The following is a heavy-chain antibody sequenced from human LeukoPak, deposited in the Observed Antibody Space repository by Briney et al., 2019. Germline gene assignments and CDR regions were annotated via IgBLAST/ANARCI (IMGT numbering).Heavy chain of an antibody. D-gene: IGHD3-22*01. V-gene: IGHV1-2*02. J-gene: IGHJ4*02. CDR1: GYTFIGYY. CDR3: ARQIRDYYASSGYYNLGY. CDR2: INPKSGGT. Sequence: ASVKVSCKASGYTFIGYYMNWVRQAPGQGLEWMGWINPKSGGTNYEQKFQGRVTMTRDTSISTAYMELGSLRSDDTAMYYCARQIRDYYASSGYYNLGYWGQGTLVTVSS.